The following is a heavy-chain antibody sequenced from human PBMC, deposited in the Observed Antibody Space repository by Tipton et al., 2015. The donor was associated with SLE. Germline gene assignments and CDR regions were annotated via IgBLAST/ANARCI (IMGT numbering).Heavy chain of an antibody. V-gene: IGHV4-61*09. J-gene: IGHJ5*02. CDR2: IYTSGST. CDR1: GYSISSGSYY. CDR3: ARGQLLWFGEFRWFDP. Sequence: TLSLTCAVSGYSISSGSYYWSWIRQPAGKGLEWIGHIYTSGSTNYNPSLKSRVTISVDTSKNQFSLKLSSVTAADTAVYYCARGQLLWFGEFRWFDPWGQGTLVTVSS. D-gene: IGHD3-10*01.